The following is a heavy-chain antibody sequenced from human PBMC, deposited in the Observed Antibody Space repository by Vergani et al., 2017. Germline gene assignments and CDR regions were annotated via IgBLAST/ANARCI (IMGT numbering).Heavy chain of an antibody. CDR3: ARTGSRCRTLPNLFDP. D-gene: IGHD3-9*01. Sequence: EVQLVESGGDLVQPGGSLRLSCAASGFTFGSYWMSWVRQAPGKGLEWEANIKYVGSEKYYVDSVKGRFTISRDNVKNSLYLPMNSLRAEDTAVYYCARTGSRCRTLPNLFDPWGQATLVTVSS. V-gene: IGHV3-7*01. CDR2: IKYVGSEK. CDR1: GFTFGSYW. J-gene: IGHJ5*02.